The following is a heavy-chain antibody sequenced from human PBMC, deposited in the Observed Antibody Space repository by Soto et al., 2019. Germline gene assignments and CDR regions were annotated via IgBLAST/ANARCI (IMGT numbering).Heavy chain of an antibody. CDR1: GFTFTSSA. V-gene: IGHV1-58*01. Sequence: GASVKVSCKASGFTFTSSAVQWVRQARGQRLEWIGWIVVGSGNTNYAQKFQGRVTITADKSTSTAYMELSSLRSEDTAVYYCARGRHRVTPLMLDYWGQGTLVTVSS. CDR3: ARGRHRVTPLMLDY. J-gene: IGHJ4*02. D-gene: IGHD2-8*01. CDR2: IVVGSGNT.